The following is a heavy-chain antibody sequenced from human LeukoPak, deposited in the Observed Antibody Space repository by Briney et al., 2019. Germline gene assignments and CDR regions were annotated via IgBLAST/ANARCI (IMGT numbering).Heavy chain of an antibody. CDR3: ARETNESGSGWSLDY. J-gene: IGHJ4*02. CDR2: IYYSGST. V-gene: IGHV4-30-4*08. Sequence: PSQTLSLTCTVSGGSISSGDYYWSWIRQPPGKGLEWIGYIYYSGSTYCNPSLKSRVTISVDTSKNQFSLKLSSVTAADTAVYYCARETNESGSGWSLDYWGQGTLVTVSS. CDR1: GGSISSGDYY. D-gene: IGHD6-19*01.